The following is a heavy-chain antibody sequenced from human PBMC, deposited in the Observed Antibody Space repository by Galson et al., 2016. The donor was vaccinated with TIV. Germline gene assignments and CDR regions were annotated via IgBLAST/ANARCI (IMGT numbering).Heavy chain of an antibody. Sequence: SLRLSCASSGLAVGSNYMTWVRQAPGKGLEWVSLISDAGNTYYSESVRGRLTISRANSRYTLALQMTGLRAEDTAVYYCARDRVVDAYYYYYYYGMDVWGQGTTVTVSS. CDR3: ARDRVVDAYYYYYYYGMDV. CDR1: GLAVGSNY. J-gene: IGHJ6*02. D-gene: IGHD3-10*01. CDR2: ISDAGNT. V-gene: IGHV3-66*02.